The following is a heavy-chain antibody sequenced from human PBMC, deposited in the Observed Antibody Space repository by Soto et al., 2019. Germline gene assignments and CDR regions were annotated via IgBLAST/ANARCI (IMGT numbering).Heavy chain of an antibody. CDR1: GGSFSGYY. J-gene: IGHJ4*02. D-gene: IGHD6-13*01. CDR2: INHSGST. Sequence: PSETLSLTCAVYGGSFSGYYWSWIRQPPGKGLDWFGEINHSGSTNYNPSLKSRVTISVDTSKNQFSLKLSSVTAADTAVYYCARTLMYIAAAGNYFDYWGQGTLVTVSS. V-gene: IGHV4-34*01. CDR3: ARTLMYIAAAGNYFDY.